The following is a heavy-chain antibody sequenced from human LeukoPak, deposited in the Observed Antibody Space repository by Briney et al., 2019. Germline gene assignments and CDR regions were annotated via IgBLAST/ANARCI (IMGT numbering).Heavy chain of an antibody. CDR3: AKGFIDWFDP. CDR2: ISSSSSYI. Sequence: KTGGSLRLSCAASGFTFSSYSMNWVRQAPGKGLEWVSSISSSSSYIYYADSVKGRFIISRDNSKNTLYLQMNSLRAEDTAVYFCAKGFIDWFDPWGQGTLVTVSS. J-gene: IGHJ5*02. CDR1: GFTFSSYS. V-gene: IGHV3-21*04.